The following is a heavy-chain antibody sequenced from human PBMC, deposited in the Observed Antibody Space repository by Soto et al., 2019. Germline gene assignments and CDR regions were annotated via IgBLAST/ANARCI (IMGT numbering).Heavy chain of an antibody. J-gene: IGHJ4*01. V-gene: IGHV1-2*02. D-gene: IGHD3-10*01. CDR1: GYTFTGYY. CDR3: ARDSGYGSGSSVNHYLDC. Sequence: ASVKVSCKASGYTFTGYYMHWVRQAPGQGLEWMGWINPNSGGTNYAQKFQGRFTVSRDNAKNSLYLQMDSLRAEDTAVYYCARDSGYGSGSSVNHYLDCWGRGTLVTVSS. CDR2: INPNSGGT.